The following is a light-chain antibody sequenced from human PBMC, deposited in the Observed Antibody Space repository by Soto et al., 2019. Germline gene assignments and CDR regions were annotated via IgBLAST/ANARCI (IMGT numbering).Light chain of an antibody. Sequence: DIQMTQSPSTLSASVGDRVTITCRASQSISSWLAWYQQKPGKAPKLLIYDASSLESGVPSRFSGSGSGTEITLTISSLQPDDFATYYCQQYNSYSPWTFGQGTKVDI. CDR3: QQYNSYSPWT. CDR1: QSISSW. CDR2: DAS. J-gene: IGKJ1*01. V-gene: IGKV1-5*01.